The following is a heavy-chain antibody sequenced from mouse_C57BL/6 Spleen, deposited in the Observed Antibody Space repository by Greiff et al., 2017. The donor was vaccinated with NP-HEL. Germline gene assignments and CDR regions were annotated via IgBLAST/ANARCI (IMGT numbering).Heavy chain of an antibody. D-gene: IGHD1-2*01. Sequence: QVQLQQSGAELVKPGASVKMSCKASGYTFTTYPIEWMKQNHGKSLEWIGNFHPYNDDTKYNEKFKGKATLTVDKSSSTVYLELSRLTSDDSAVYYCARGGPLRHAMDYWGQGTSVTVSS. CDR2: FHPYNDDT. CDR1: GYTFTTYP. V-gene: IGHV1-47*01. CDR3: ARGGPLRHAMDY. J-gene: IGHJ4*01.